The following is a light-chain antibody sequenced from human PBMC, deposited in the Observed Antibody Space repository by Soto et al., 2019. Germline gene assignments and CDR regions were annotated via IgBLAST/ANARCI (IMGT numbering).Light chain of an antibody. CDR1: QTVSTN. J-gene: IGKJ1*01. Sequence: EIVLTQSPAILSVSPGERVTLSCGATQTVSTNLAWYQQRPGQAPRLLIYGTSTRATGIPDRVSGSGSGTEFNLTISSLQSDDFATYYCQHYNSYSEAFGQGTKV. CDR2: GTS. CDR3: QHYNSYSEA. V-gene: IGKV3-15*01.